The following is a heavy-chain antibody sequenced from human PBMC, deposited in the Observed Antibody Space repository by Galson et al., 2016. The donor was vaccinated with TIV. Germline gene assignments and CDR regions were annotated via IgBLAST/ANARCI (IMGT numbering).Heavy chain of an antibody. CDR2: IKEDGTEK. J-gene: IGHJ4*02. CDR1: GFTISDYY. D-gene: IGHD6-19*01. CDR3: ARDSSGWSFDY. Sequence: SLRLSCAASGFTISDYYMSWVRQAPGKGLEWVANIKEDGTEKYYVDSVKGRFTISRDNNAKNSLYLQMNSLRDEDTAVYYCARDSSGWSFDYWGQGTLVTVSS. V-gene: IGHV3-7*01.